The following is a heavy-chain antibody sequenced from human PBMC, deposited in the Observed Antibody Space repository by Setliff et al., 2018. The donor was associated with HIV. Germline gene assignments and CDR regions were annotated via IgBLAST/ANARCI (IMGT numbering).Heavy chain of an antibody. CDR2: FDPKDGKT. Sequence: ASVKVSCKVSGYTLTELSRHWVRQAPGKGLEWMGSFDPKDGKTRYAQKFQGRVTMTEDTSTDTAYMELSSLRSEDTAVYYYVTGSAARPFDYWGQGTLVTRLL. V-gene: IGHV1-24*01. J-gene: IGHJ4*02. CDR1: GYTLTELS. CDR3: VTGSAARPFDY. D-gene: IGHD6-6*01.